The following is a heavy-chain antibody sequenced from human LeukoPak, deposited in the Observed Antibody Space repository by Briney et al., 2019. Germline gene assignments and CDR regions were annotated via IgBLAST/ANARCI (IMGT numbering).Heavy chain of an antibody. CDR3: AKESPVFDY. CDR2: ISDSSSTI. V-gene: IGHV3-48*03. J-gene: IGHJ4*02. Sequence: GGSLRLSCAASGFTFSSYGMNWVRQAPGKGLEWVSYISDSSSTIYYADSVKGRLTISRDNAKNSLYLQMNSLRAEDTAVYYCAKESPVFDYWGQGTLVTVSS. CDR1: GFTFSSYG.